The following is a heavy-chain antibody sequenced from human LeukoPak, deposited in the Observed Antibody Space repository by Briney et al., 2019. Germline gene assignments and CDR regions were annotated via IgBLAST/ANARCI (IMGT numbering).Heavy chain of an antibody. J-gene: IGHJ4*02. CDR3: ARGRIPLRYCSGGSCPYYFDY. D-gene: IGHD2-15*01. Sequence: PSETLSLTCAVYGGSFSGYYWSWIRQPPGKGLEWIGEINHSGSTNYNPSLKSRVTISVDTSKNQFSLKLSSVTAADTAVYYCARGRIPLRYCSGGSCPYYFDYWGQGALVTVSS. V-gene: IGHV4-34*01. CDR1: GGSFSGYY. CDR2: INHSGST.